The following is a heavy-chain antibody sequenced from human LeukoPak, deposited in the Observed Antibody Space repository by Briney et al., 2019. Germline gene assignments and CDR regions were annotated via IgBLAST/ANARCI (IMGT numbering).Heavy chain of an antibody. CDR3: AKDWAGSDRRYYFDY. CDR1: GFTFSSYW. CDR2: VSGSGGST. D-gene: IGHD3-22*01. Sequence: GGSLRLPCTASGFTFSSYWMSWVRQAAGKGLEWVSVVSGSGGSTYYADSVKGRFTISRDNSQNTLYLQMSSLRAEDTAVYYCAKDWAGSDRRYYFDYWGQGTLVTVSS. V-gene: IGHV3-23*01. J-gene: IGHJ4*02.